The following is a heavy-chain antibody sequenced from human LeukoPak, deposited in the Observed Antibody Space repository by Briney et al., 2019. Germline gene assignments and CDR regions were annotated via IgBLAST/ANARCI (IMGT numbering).Heavy chain of an antibody. CDR2: IYYSGST. V-gene: IGHV4-39*07. J-gene: IGHJ4*02. D-gene: IGHD3-22*01. CDR3: ARARYYDSSGYYY. CDR1: GGSISSSSYY. Sequence: PSETLSLTCTVSGGSISSSSYYWGWIRQPPGKGLEWIGSIYYSGSTYYNPSLKSRVTISVDTSKNQFSLKLSSVTAADTAVYYCARARYYDSSGYYYWGQGTLVTVSS.